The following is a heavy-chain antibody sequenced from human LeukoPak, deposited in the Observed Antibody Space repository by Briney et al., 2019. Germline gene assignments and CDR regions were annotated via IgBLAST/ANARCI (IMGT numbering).Heavy chain of an antibody. CDR2: INHSGST. CDR3: ARYGDLVYYFDY. J-gene: IGHJ4*02. Sequence: SETLSLTCAVYGGSFSGYYWSWIRQPPGKGLEWIGEINHSGSTNYNPSLKSRVTISVDTSKNQFSLKLSSVTAADTAVYYCARYGDLVYYFDYWGQRTLVTVSS. V-gene: IGHV4-34*01. D-gene: IGHD4-17*01. CDR1: GGSFSGYY.